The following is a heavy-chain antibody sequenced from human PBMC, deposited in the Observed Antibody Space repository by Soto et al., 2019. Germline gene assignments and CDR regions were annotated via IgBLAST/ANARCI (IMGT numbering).Heavy chain of an antibody. J-gene: IGHJ6*02. D-gene: IGHD2-15*01. CDR3: ARKRGLGIYYYYGMDV. Sequence: QVQLQQWGAGLLKPSETLSLTCAVYGGSFSGYYWSWIRQPPGKGLEWIGEINHSGSTNYNPSLKSRVTLSVDTSKNQFALKLSSVTAADTAVYYCARKRGLGIYYYYGMDVWGQGTTVTVSS. CDR1: GGSFSGYY. V-gene: IGHV4-34*01. CDR2: INHSGST.